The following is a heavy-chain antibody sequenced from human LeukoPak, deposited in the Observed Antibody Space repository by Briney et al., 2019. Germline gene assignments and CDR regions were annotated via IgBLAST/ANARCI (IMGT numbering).Heavy chain of an antibody. CDR1: SSYY. D-gene: IGHD6-13*01. V-gene: IGHV3-33*01. CDR3: ARVSGGSSWYNPGAFDI. J-gene: IGHJ3*02. CDR2: IWYDGSNK. Sequence: SSYYWSWIRQSPGKGLEWVAVIWYDGSNKYYADSVKGRFTISRDNSKNTLYLQMNSLRAEDTAVYYCARVSGGSSWYNPGAFDIWGQGTMVTVSS.